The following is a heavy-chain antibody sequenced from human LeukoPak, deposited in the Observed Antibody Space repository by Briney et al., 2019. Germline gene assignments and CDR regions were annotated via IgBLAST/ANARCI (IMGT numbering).Heavy chain of an antibody. CDR2: ISGSGGTT. Sequence: PGGSLRLSCAASGFTFTSYAMTWVRQAPGKGLEWVSAISGSGGTTIYADSVKGRLTISRDNSKNTLFLQMSGLRADDTAVYYCAKGGNYAPLDYWGQGALVTVSS. CDR3: AKGGNYAPLDY. V-gene: IGHV3-23*01. J-gene: IGHJ4*02. CDR1: GFTFTSYA. D-gene: IGHD1-7*01.